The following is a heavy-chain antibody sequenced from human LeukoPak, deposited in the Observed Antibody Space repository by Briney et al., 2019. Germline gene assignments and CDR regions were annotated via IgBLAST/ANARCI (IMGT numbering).Heavy chain of an antibody. D-gene: IGHD2-15*01. V-gene: IGHV1-2*02. CDR2: INPNSDFT. CDR1: GYFFPDYY. CDR3: ARAISGGSPITASDY. J-gene: IGHJ4*02. Sequence: ASVKVSCKASGYFFPDYYIHWVRQAPGQGLEWMGWINPNSDFTNFAQNFQGRVTMASDTSISTAYMELSRLRSDDTAIYYCARAISGGSPITASDYWGQGTLVTVSS.